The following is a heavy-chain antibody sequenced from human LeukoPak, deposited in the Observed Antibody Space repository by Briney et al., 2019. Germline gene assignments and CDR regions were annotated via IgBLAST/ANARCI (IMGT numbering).Heavy chain of an antibody. CDR3: ARNMVRGVIAYYFDY. J-gene: IGHJ4*02. CDR2: ISSSSSYI. CDR1: GFTFSSYS. D-gene: IGHD3-10*01. Sequence: GGSLRLSCAASGFTFSSYSMNWVRQAPGKGLEWVSSISSSSSYIYYADSVEGRFTISRDNAKNSLYLQMNSLRAEDTAVYYCARNMVRGVIAYYFDYWGQGTLVTVSS. V-gene: IGHV3-21*01.